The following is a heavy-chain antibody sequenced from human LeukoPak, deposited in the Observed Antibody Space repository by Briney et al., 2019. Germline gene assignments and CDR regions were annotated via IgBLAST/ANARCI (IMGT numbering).Heavy chain of an antibody. J-gene: IGHJ5*02. D-gene: IGHD6-13*01. CDR3: ARAGWVAAAGREFDP. V-gene: IGHV4-59*12. CDR2: IYYSGST. CDR1: GGSISSYY. Sequence: SETLSLTCTVSGGSISSYYWSWIRQPPGKGLEWIGFIYYSGSTNYNPSLKSRVTMSVDTSKNQFSLKLSSVTAADTAVYYCARAGWVAAAGREFDPWGQGTLVTVSS.